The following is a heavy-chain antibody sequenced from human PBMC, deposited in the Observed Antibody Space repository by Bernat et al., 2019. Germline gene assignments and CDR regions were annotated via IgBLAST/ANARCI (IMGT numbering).Heavy chain of an antibody. CDR3: ARDQVAGTEY. V-gene: IGHV1-46*01. Sequence: QVQLVQSGAEVKKPGASVKVSCEASGYTFTSYSMHWVRQAPGQGLEWMGIINPSGGSTSYAQKFQGRVTMNRDTSTSTVYMDLSSLRSEDTAVYYSARDQVAGTEYWGQGTLVIVSS. D-gene: IGHD6-19*01. CDR1: GYTFTSYS. CDR2: INPSGGST. J-gene: IGHJ4*02.